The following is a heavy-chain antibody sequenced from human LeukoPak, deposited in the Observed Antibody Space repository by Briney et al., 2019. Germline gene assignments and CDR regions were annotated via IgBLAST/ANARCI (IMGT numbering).Heavy chain of an antibody. J-gene: IGHJ4*02. D-gene: IGHD3-22*01. Sequence: SETLSLTCAVSGYSISSGYYWGWIRQPPGKGLEWIWSIYHSGSTYYNPSLKSRLTISVDTSNNQHSLKLSSVTAADTAVYYCARGYYDSSGYYWNYFDYWGQGTLVTVSS. V-gene: IGHV4-38-2*01. CDR3: ARGYYDSSGYYWNYFDY. CDR2: IYHSGST. CDR1: GYSISSGYY.